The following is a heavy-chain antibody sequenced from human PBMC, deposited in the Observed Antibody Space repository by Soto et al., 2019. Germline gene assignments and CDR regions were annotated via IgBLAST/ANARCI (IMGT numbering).Heavy chain of an antibody. CDR3: ARGHDSSGYYWERDLLQDFDY. J-gene: IGHJ4*02. CDR1: GYTFTSYA. V-gene: IGHV1-3*01. Sequence: QVQLVQSGAEVKKPGASVKVSCKASGYTFTSYAMHWVRQAPGQRLEWMGWINAGNGNTKYSQKFQGRVTITRNTSASTAYMELSSLRSEDTAVYYCARGHDSSGYYWERDLLQDFDYWGQGTLVTVSS. D-gene: IGHD3-22*01. CDR2: INAGNGNT.